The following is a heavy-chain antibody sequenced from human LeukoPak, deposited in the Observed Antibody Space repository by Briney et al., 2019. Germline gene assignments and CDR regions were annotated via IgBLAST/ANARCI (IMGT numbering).Heavy chain of an antibody. J-gene: IGHJ4*02. CDR2: IYNSRSM. D-gene: IGHD5-18*01. CDR3: ARDSSGYSYAIFDY. Sequence: RPSETLSLTCIVSGDSISRGDHYWGWIRQPPGKGLEWIATIYNSRSMYYNPSLKSRVTISVDTSKNQFSLKLSSVTAADTAVYYCARDSSGYSYAIFDYWGQGTLVTVSS. V-gene: IGHV4-39*07. CDR1: GDSISRGDHY.